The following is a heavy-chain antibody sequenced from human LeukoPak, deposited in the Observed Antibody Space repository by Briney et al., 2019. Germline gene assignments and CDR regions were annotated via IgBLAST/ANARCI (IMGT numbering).Heavy chain of an antibody. V-gene: IGHV1-2*06. Sequence: ASVKVSCKASGYTSTGYYMHWVRQAPGQGLEWMGRINPNSGGTNFAQKFQGRVTMTRDTSISTAYMEVSRLRSDDTAAYYCARDRGPEWEPLNVSGIWGQGTMVTVSS. CDR3: ARDRGPEWEPLNVSGI. D-gene: IGHD1-26*01. CDR2: INPNSGGT. CDR1: GYTSTGYY. J-gene: IGHJ3*02.